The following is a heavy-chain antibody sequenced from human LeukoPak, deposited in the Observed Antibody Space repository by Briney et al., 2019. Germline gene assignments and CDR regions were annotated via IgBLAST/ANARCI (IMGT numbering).Heavy chain of an antibody. CDR1: GYTFTNYG. Sequence: ASVKVSCKASGYTFTNYGISWVRKAPGQGLDFMGWISAKNGNTKYVQKFQGRVTMTTDTSTSTAYMELRSLRSDDTAVYYCARDLTHRRNYDNSGYQIVSAFWGQGTLVTVSS. V-gene: IGHV1-18*01. J-gene: IGHJ4*02. D-gene: IGHD3-22*01. CDR3: ARDLTHRRNYDNSGYQIVSAF. CDR2: ISAKNGNT.